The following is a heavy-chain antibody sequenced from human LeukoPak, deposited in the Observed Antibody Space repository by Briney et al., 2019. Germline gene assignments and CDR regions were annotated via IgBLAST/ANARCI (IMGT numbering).Heavy chain of an antibody. D-gene: IGHD2-2*03. J-gene: IGHJ3*01. Sequence: GGSLRLSCAASGFTFSSYSLTWVRQAPGKGLEWVSDISTDSRYIYYADSVQGRFTISRDNAQRSLYQQMNSLRVEDTAVYYCARVFGYCSSSACYAASDLWGQGTTVTVSS. CDR3: ARVFGYCSSSACYAASDL. V-gene: IGHV3-21*01. CDR2: ISTDSRYI. CDR1: GFTFSSYS.